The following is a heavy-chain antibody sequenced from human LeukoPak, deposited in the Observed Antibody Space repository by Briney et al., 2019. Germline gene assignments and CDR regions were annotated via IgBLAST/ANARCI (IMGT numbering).Heavy chain of an antibody. J-gene: IGHJ4*02. CDR2: IGTTGAT. Sequence: GGSLRLSCAASGFTFSNYDMHWVRQGTGKGLEWVSSIGTTGATYYPGSVKSRFTISRDNARNSLYLQMNSLGAGDTAVYYCVKYNWNDGSFDYWGQGTLVTVSS. V-gene: IGHV3-13*04. CDR1: GFTFSNYD. CDR3: VKYNWNDGSFDY. D-gene: IGHD1-20*01.